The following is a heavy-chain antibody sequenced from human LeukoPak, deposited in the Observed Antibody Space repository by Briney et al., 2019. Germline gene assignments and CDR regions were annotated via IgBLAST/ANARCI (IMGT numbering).Heavy chain of an antibody. V-gene: IGHV3-21*01. CDR2: ISSSSSYT. CDR3: ARDDGAGITIFGVVPQGWFDP. J-gene: IGHJ5*02. CDR1: GFTFSSYS. D-gene: IGHD3-3*01. Sequence: GGSLRLSCAASGFTFSSYSMNWVRQAPGKGLEWVSSISSSSSYTYYADSVKGRFTISRDNAKNSLYLQMNSLRAEDTAVYYCARDDGAGITIFGVVPQGWFDPWGQGTLVTVSS.